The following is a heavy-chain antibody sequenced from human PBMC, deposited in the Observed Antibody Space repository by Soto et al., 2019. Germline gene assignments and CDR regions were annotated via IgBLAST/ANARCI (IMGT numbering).Heavy chain of an antibody. Sequence: QVQLVQSGAEVKKPGASVKVSCKASGYTFTSYYMHWVRQAPGQGLEWMGIINPSGGSTSYAQKFQGRVNMTRDTATSTVYMELSSLRSEDTAVYYCARTLGYCSSTSCYGALGDAFDIWGQGTMVTVSS. J-gene: IGHJ3*02. CDR3: ARTLGYCSSTSCYGALGDAFDI. CDR1: GYTFTSYY. V-gene: IGHV1-46*03. D-gene: IGHD2-2*01. CDR2: INPSGGST.